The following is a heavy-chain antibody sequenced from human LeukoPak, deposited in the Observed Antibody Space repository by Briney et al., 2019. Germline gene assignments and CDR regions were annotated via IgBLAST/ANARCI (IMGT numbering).Heavy chain of an antibody. Sequence: ASVKVSCKASGGTFTSYAISWVRQAPGQGLEWMGWISAYNGNTNYAQKLQGRVTMTTDTSTSTAYMELRSLRSDDTAVYYCARFDFWSGYDNYYYYYMDVWGKGTTVTVSS. CDR1: GGTFTSYA. J-gene: IGHJ6*03. V-gene: IGHV1-18*01. D-gene: IGHD3-3*01. CDR2: ISAYNGNT. CDR3: ARFDFWSGYDNYYYYYMDV.